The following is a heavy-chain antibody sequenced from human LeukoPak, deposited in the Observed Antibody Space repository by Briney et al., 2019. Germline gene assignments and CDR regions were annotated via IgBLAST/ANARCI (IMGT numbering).Heavy chain of an antibody. V-gene: IGHV4-34*01. CDR1: GGSFSGYY. CDR2: INHSGST. D-gene: IGHD3/OR15-3a*01. J-gene: IGHJ6*03. Sequence: PSETLSLACAVYGGSFSGYYWSWIRQPPGKGLEWIGEINHSGSTNYNPSLKSRVTISVDTSRNQFSLKLSSVTAADSAVYYCARRTGYLNYYYYYMDVWGNGTTVTVSS. CDR3: ARRTGYLNYYYYYMDV.